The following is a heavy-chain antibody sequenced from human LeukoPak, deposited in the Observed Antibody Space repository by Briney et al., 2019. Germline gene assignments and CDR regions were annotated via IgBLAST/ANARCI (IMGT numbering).Heavy chain of an antibody. J-gene: IGHJ5*02. D-gene: IGHD3-10*01. CDR2: LNYSGTT. CDR1: GGSISNSTYY. Sequence: PSETLSLTCTVSGGSISNSTYYWGWIRQSPGKGLEWIGLLNYSGTTYYDPSFKSRVSISIDRSRTQFSLKLSSVTAADTAFYYCSRYDSDTGDFDPWGQGTLVTVSS. CDR3: SRYDSDTGDFDP. V-gene: IGHV4-39*07.